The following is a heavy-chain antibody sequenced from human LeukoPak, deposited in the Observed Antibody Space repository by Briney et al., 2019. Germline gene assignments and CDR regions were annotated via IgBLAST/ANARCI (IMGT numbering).Heavy chain of an antibody. D-gene: IGHD5/OR15-5a*01. CDR1: GGSIGSYH. V-gene: IGHV4-59*01. CDR3: ARVASKGGMDV. J-gene: IGHJ6*02. CDR2: VHYTWNT. Sequence: PSEALSLTCSVSGGSIGSYHWSWIRQPPGKGLEWIGHVHYTWNTKYNPSLTGRVSISLDRSKNQFSLSPSSLTAADTAVYYCARVASKGGMDVWGQGTTVIVSS.